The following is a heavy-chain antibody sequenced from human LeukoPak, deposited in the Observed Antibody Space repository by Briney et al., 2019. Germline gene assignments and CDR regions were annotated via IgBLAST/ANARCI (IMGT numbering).Heavy chain of an antibody. CDR3: ARVVDTSMIDDAFDI. CDR2: IYYSGTT. V-gene: IGHV4-59*01. J-gene: IGHJ3*02. Sequence: SETLSLTCAVYGGSFSGYYWSWIRQPPGKGLEWIGYIYYSGTTKYNPSLNSRVTISVDTSKNQFSLKLSSVTAADTAVYYCARVVDTSMIDDAFDIWGQGTMVTVSS. D-gene: IGHD5-18*01. CDR1: GGSFSGYY.